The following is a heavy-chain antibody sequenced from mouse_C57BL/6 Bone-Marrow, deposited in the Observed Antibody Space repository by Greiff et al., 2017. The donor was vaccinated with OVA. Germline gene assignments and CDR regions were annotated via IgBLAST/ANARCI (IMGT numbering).Heavy chain of an antibody. CDR1: GFTFSDAW. D-gene: IGHD1-1*01. CDR3: TRAGSSPYYYAMDY. CDR2: IRNKANNHAT. J-gene: IGHJ4*01. V-gene: IGHV6-6*01. Sequence: EVQLVESGGGLVQPGGSMKLSCAASGFTFSDAWMDWVRQSPEKGLEWVAEIRNKANNHATYYAESVKGRFTISRDDSKSSVYLQMNSLRAEDTGMYYCTRAGSSPYYYAMDYWGQGTSVTVSS.